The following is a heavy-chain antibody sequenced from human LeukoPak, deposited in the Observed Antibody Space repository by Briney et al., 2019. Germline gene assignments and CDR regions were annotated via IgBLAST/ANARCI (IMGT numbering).Heavy chain of an antibody. CDR1: GYTFTGYY. D-gene: IGHD5-18*01. CDR3: ARSPIGLWLQDLGGNGVFEY. CDR2: INPNSGGT. V-gene: IGHV1-2*02. J-gene: IGHJ4*02. Sequence: GASVKVSCKASGYTFTGYYTHWVRQAPGQGLEWMGWINPNSGGTNYAQKFQGRVTMTRDTSISTAYMELSRLRSDDTAVYYCARSPIGLWLQDLGGNGVFEYWGQGTLVTVSS.